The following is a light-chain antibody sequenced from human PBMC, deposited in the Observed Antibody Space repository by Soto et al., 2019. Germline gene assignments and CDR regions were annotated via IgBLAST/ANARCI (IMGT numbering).Light chain of an antibody. CDR3: SSYASSGTLV. CDR1: TSDVGGYNY. J-gene: IGLJ3*02. CDR2: EVR. V-gene: IGLV2-14*01. Sequence: QSALTQPASVSGSPGQSITISCTGTTSDVGGYNYVSWHQQHPGKAPKLIIHEVRYRPSGVSNRVTGSKSGNTASLTISGLQAEDEADYYCSSYASSGTLVFGGGTKLTVL.